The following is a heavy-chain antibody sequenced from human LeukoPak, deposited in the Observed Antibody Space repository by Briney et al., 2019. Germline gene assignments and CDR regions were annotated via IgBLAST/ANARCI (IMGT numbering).Heavy chain of an antibody. CDR2: TTSGGDYI. D-gene: IGHD3-9*01. CDR1: GFTFNTFN. V-gene: IGHV3-21*01. Sequence: GGSLRLSCAASGFTFNTFNMNWVRQAPGKGLEWVSSTTSGGDYIYYADSVKGRFTTSRDNAKNSLSLQLNSLRVEDTAVYYCARGHYDVLAASYKWTPDYWGQGTLVTVSS. CDR3: ARGHYDVLAASYKWTPDY. J-gene: IGHJ4*02.